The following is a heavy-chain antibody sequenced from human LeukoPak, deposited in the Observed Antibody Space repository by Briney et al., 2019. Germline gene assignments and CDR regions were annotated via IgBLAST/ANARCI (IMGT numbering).Heavy chain of an antibody. CDR1: GASISSGNYY. Sequence: PSETLSLTCSVSGASISSGNYYWSWIRQPAGKGLEWIVYIYYSGSTNYNPSIKSRVSILVDPSKNEFYLKLSSVTAADTAVYYCAARGTHRFNDAFDIWGQGTMVTVSS. J-gene: IGHJ3*02. CDR2: IYYSGST. CDR3: AARGTHRFNDAFDI. V-gene: IGHV4-61*10.